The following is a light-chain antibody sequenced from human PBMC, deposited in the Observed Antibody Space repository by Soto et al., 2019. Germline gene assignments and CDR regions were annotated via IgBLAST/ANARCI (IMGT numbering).Light chain of an antibody. CDR3: SSFAGSNNFPYV. J-gene: IGLJ1*01. CDR2: EIN. Sequence: SVLTQPPAASGSPVQSVTISCTGTSSDVGAYDYVSWYQQHPGKAPKLMIYEINKRPSGVPDRFSGSKSGNTASLTVSGLQAEDEADYYCSSFAGSNNFPYVFGPGTKVT. V-gene: IGLV2-8*01. CDR1: SSDVGAYDY.